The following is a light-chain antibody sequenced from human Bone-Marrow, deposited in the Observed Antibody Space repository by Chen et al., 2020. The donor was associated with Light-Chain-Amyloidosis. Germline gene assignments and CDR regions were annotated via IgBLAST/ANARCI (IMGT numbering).Light chain of an antibody. CDR2: WAS. V-gene: IGKV4-1*01. CDR1: QSVLYSSNNKNY. CDR3: QPYYSAPFT. J-gene: IGKJ3*01. Sequence: DIVMTQSPDSLAVSLGERATINCKSSQSVLYSSNNKNYLAWYQQKPGQPPKLLISWASTRESGVPDRFTGSGSGTDFTLTISSLQAEDVAVYYCQPYYSAPFTFGPGTKVNI.